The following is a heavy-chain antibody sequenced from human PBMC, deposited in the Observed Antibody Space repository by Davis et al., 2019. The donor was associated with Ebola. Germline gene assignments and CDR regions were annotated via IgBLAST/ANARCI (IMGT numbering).Heavy chain of an antibody. CDR1: GFTFSSYA. Sequence: GGSLRLSCSASGFTFSSYAMHWVRQAPGKGLEYVSAISSNGGSTYYADSVKGRFTISRDNSKNTLYLQMNSLRAEDTAVYYCAKDQFGVEWLLFGMDVWGQGTTVTVSS. J-gene: IGHJ6*02. CDR3: AKDQFGVEWLLFGMDV. V-gene: IGHV3-64*04. D-gene: IGHD3-3*01. CDR2: ISSNGGST.